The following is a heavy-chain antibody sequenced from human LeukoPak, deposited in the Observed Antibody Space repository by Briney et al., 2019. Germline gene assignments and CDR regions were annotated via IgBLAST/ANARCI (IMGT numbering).Heavy chain of an antibody. CDR2: IVVGSGDT. J-gene: IGHJ3*02. V-gene: IGHV1-58*01. D-gene: IGHD3-10*01. Sequence: ASVKVSCKASGFTFTSSAVQWVRQDRGQRLEWIGWIVVGSGDTNSAQKFQERVTITRDMSTRTAYMELSSLRSEDTAVYYCGADSMPRGVFSYAFDIWGQGTMVTVSS. CDR1: GFTFTSSA. CDR3: GADSMPRGVFSYAFDI.